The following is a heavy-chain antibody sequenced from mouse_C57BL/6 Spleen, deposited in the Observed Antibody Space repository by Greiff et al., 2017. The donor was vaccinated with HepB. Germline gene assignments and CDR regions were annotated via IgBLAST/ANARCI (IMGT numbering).Heavy chain of an antibody. J-gene: IGHJ2*01. Sequence: QVQLQQPGAELVRPGSSVKLSCKASGYTFTSYWMHWVKQRPIQGLEWIGNIDPSDSETHYNQKFKDKATLTVDKSSSTAYMQLSSLTSEDSAVYYCARGWWKNYYGSSYVNYFDYWGQGTTLTVSS. CDR1: GYTFTSYW. V-gene: IGHV1-52*01. CDR2: IDPSDSET. CDR3: ARGWWKNYYGSSYVNYFDY. D-gene: IGHD1-1*01.